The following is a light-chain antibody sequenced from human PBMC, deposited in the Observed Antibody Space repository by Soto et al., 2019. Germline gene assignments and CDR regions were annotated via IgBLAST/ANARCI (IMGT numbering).Light chain of an antibody. CDR3: QQYGSSPNT. Sequence: ESVLTQSPGTLSLSPGERATLSCRASQSVSSFLAWYQKKPGQAPRLLIYGASSRATGIPDRFSGSGSGTDFTLTISRLEPEDFAVYYCQQYGSSPNTFGQVTKVEIK. CDR1: QSVSSF. J-gene: IGKJ1*01. V-gene: IGKV3-20*01. CDR2: GAS.